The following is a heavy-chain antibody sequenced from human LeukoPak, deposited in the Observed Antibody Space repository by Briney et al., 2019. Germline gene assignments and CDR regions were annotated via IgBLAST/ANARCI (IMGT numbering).Heavy chain of an antibody. J-gene: IGHJ4*02. D-gene: IGHD6-6*01. CDR2: MNPNSGNT. CDR3: AKVLSSIPSRPFDY. V-gene: IGHV1-8*01. Sequence: GASVKDSCKASGYTFTSYDINWVRQATGQGREWMGWMNPNSGNTGYAQQFQGRVTMTRNTSLSTAYMELSSLRSEDTAVYYCAKVLSSIPSRPFDYWGQGTLVTVSS. CDR1: GYTFTSYD.